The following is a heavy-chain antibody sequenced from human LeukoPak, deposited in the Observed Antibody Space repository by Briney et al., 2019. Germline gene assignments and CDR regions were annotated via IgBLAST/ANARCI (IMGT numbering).Heavy chain of an antibody. J-gene: IGHJ6*02. CDR1: GFTVSSNY. D-gene: IGHD3-9*01. CDR3: TRDLMDYDVSTGLHHYYMDV. Sequence: GGSLRLSCAASGFTVSSNYMSWVRQAPGKGLEWVSVIYSGGSTYYADSVKGRFTISRDNSKNTLFLQMNTLRVEDTAVYYCTRDLMDYDVSTGLHHYYMDVWGQGTTVTVSS. CDR2: IYSGGST. V-gene: IGHV3-66*01.